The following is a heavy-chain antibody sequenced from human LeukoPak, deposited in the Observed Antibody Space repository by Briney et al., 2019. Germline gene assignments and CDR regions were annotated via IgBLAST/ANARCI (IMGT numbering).Heavy chain of an antibody. CDR1: GGTFSSYA. CDR3: ARSSGGYSYGYSYYYYMDV. J-gene: IGHJ6*03. D-gene: IGHD5-18*01. CDR2: IIPIFGTA. V-gene: IGHV1-69*05. Sequence: SVKVSCKASGGTFSSYAISWVRQAPGQGLEWMGGIIPIFGTANYAQKFQGRVTITTDESTSTAYMELSSLRSEETAVYYCARSSGGYSYGYSYYYYMDVWGKGTTVTVSS.